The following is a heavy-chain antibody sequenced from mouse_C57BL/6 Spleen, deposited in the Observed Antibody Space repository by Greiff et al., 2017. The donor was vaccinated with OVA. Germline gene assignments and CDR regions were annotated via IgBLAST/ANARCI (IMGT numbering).Heavy chain of an antibody. Sequence: QVQLQQPGAELVKPGASVKLSCKASGYTFTSYWMHWVKQRPGQGLEWIGMIHPNSGSTNYNEKFKSKTTMTVDKSSNTAYMQLSSLTSEDSAVYCCARESSGYDDWGKGTTLTVSS. CDR2: IHPNSGST. CDR3: ARESSGYDD. V-gene: IGHV1-64*01. J-gene: IGHJ2*01. CDR1: GYTFTSYW. D-gene: IGHD3-2*02.